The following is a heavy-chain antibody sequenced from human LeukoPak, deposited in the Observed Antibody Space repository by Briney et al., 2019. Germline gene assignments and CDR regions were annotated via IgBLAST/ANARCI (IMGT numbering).Heavy chain of an antibody. Sequence: SETLSLTCTVSGGSISSGDYYWSWIRQPPGKGLEWIGNIYYSGSTYYNPSLKSRVTISVDTSKNQFSLKLSSVTAADTAVYYCARGNYDFWSGYYFGFDPWGQGTLVTVSS. V-gene: IGHV4-30-4*08. J-gene: IGHJ5*02. CDR2: IYYSGST. CDR1: GGSISSGDYY. D-gene: IGHD3-3*01. CDR3: ARGNYDFWSGYYFGFDP.